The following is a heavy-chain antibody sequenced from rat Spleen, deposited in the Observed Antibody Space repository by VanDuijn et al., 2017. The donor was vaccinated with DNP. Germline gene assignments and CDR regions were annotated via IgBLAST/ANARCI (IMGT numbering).Heavy chain of an antibody. D-gene: IGHD1-4*01. CDR2: INTGSGGT. J-gene: IGHJ1*01. V-gene: IGHV1-43*01. CDR3: ARRRLPYWYFDF. Sequence: QVQLQQSGAELAKPGSSVKISCKASGNTFTSYYISWIKQTTGQGLEYFVYINTGSGGTNYNEKFKGRATLTVDKSSSTALMQLSSLTPDDSAVYYCARRRLPYWYFDFWGPGTMVTVSS. CDR1: GNTFTSYY.